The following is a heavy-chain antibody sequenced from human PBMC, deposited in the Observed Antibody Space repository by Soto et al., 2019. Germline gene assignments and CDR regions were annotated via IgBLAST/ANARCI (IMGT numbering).Heavy chain of an antibody. Sequence: QVQLVQSGAEVKKPGASVKVSCKASGYTFTSYDINWVRQATGQGLEWMGWMNPNSGNTGYAQKFQGIVTMTRNTSISRAYMELGSLISEDTAVDYCARRGYSQGVGLDPWGQGTLVTVSS. D-gene: IGHD5-18*01. CDR2: MNPNSGNT. V-gene: IGHV1-8*01. CDR3: ARRGYSQGVGLDP. CDR1: GYTFTSYD. J-gene: IGHJ5*02.